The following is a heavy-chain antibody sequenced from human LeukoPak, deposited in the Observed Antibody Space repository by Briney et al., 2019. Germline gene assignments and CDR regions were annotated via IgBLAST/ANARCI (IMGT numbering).Heavy chain of an antibody. V-gene: IGHV4-34*01. CDR2: INHSGST. D-gene: IGHD2-15*01. Sequence: SETLSLTCAVYGGSFSGYYWSWIRQPPGKGLEWIGEINHSGSTNYNPSLKSRVTISVDTSKNQFSLKLSSVTAADTAVYYCASIYRCSGGSCYNGGADYWGQGTLVTVSS. CDR3: ASIYRCSGGSCYNGGADY. CDR1: GGSFSGYY. J-gene: IGHJ4*02.